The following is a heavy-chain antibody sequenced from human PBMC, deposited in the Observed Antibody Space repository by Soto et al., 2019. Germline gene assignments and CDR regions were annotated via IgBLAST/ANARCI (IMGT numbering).Heavy chain of an antibody. CDR3: ARGQYSSNYNWFDP. CDR1: GFTFSSYG. V-gene: IGHV3-33*01. Sequence: QVQLVESGGGVVQPGRSLRLSCAASGFTFSSYGMHWVRQAPGKGLEWVAVIWYDGSNKYYADSVKGRFTISRDNSKNTLYLQMNSLRAEDTAVYYCARGQYSSNYNWFDPWGQGTLVTVSS. CDR2: IWYDGSNK. D-gene: IGHD6-13*01. J-gene: IGHJ5*02.